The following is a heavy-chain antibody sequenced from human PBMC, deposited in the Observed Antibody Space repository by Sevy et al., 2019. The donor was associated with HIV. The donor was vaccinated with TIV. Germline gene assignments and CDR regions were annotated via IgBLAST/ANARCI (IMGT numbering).Heavy chain of an antibody. CDR3: AREMGGYDILTGYYKGSYYYYGMDV. J-gene: IGHJ6*02. CDR2: IYYSGST. D-gene: IGHD3-9*01. CDR1: GGSISSYY. V-gene: IGHV4-59*01. Sequence: SETLSLTCTVSGGSISSYYWSWIRQPPGKGLEWIGYIYYSGSTNYNPSLKSRVTISVDTSKNQFSLKLSSVTAADTAVYYCAREMGGYDILTGYYKGSYYYYGMDVWGQGTTVTVSS.